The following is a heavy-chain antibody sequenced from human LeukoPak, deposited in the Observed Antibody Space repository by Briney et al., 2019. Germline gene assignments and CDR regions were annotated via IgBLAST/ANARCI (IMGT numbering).Heavy chain of an antibody. CDR1: GFSFSNYW. Sequence: PGGSLRLSCAVSGFSFSNYWMSWVRQAPGKGLEWVANIKQDGSEKYYVDSVKGRFAISRDNAKNSLSLQMNSLRAEDTAVYYCARDSVAIVVVPAAKTYSYYYYYMDVWGKGTTVTVSS. V-gene: IGHV3-7*01. J-gene: IGHJ6*03. CDR3: ARDSVAIVVVPAAKTYSYYYYYMDV. CDR2: IKQDGSEK. D-gene: IGHD2-2*01.